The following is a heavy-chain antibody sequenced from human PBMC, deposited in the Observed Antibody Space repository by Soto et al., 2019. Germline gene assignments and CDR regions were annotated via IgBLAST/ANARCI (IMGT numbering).Heavy chain of an antibody. V-gene: IGHV3-23*01. Sequence: GGSLRLSCAASGFTFSNYAMSWVRQAAGKGLEWVSGISGSVGITYYAASVKFRFIISIFYSKNTLFVLMNSLRAEDMAVYYCAKEGDTTMAPFDYWGQGTLVTVS. CDR2: ISGSVGIT. CDR3: AKEGDTTMAPFDY. D-gene: IGHD5-18*01. J-gene: IGHJ4*02. CDR1: GFTFSNYA.